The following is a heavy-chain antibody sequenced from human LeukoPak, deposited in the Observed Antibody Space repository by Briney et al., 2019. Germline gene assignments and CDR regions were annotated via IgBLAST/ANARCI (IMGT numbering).Heavy chain of an antibody. V-gene: IGHV1-69*04. J-gene: IGHJ4*02. Sequence: ASVKVSCKASGGTFSSYAISWVRQAPGQGLEWMGRIIPILGIANYAQKFQGRVTITADKSTSTAYMELSSLRSEDTAVYYCARGIQLWANYFDYWGQGTLVTVSS. D-gene: IGHD5-18*01. CDR2: IIPILGIA. CDR1: GGTFSSYA. CDR3: ARGIQLWANYFDY.